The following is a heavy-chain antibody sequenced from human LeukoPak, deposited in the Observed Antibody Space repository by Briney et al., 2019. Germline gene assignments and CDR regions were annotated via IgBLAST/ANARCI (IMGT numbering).Heavy chain of an antibody. J-gene: IGHJ6*03. CDR1: GGSISSSSYY. V-gene: IGHV4-39*07. Sequence: PSETLSLTCTVSGGSISSSSYYWGWIRQPPGKGLEWIGSIYYSGSTYYNPSLKSRVTISVDTSKNQFSLKLSSVTAADTAVYYCARESSSSFHYYYYMDVWGKGTTVTVSS. CDR2: IYYSGST. D-gene: IGHD6-6*01. CDR3: ARESSSSFHYYYYMDV.